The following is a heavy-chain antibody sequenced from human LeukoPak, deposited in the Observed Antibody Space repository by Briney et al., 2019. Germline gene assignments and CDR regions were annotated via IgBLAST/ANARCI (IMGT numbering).Heavy chain of an antibody. CDR1: GFTFSNYW. Sequence: GGSLRLSCAASGFTFSNYWMHWVRQVPGMGLVWVSSIRFDGGDTVYGDSAKGRFTISRDNAKNTLFLQMNNLRAEDTAVYYCVKEMDGFDVWGQGTLVSVSS. CDR2: IRFDGGDT. J-gene: IGHJ3*01. V-gene: IGHV3-74*03. CDR3: VKEMDGFDV. D-gene: IGHD5-24*01.